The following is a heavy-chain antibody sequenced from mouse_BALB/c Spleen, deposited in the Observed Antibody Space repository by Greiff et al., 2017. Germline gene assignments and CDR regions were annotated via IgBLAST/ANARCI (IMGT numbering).Heavy chain of an antibody. J-gene: IGHJ2*01. V-gene: IGHV5-12-2*01. CDR2: ISNGGGST. CDR3: ARRVTYYFDY. Sequence: EVQLVESGGGLVQPGGSLKLSCAASGFTFSSYTMSWVRQTPEKRLEWVAYISNGGGSTYYPDTVKGRFTISRDNAKNTLYLQMSSLKSEDTAMYYCARRVTYYFDYWGQGTTLTVSS. D-gene: IGHD2-3*01. CDR1: GFTFSSYT.